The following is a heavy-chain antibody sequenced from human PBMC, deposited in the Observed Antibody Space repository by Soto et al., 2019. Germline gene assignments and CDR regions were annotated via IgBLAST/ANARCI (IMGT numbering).Heavy chain of an antibody. CDR2: IYYSRIA. CDR3: ALCNAATPNEIDS. D-gene: IGHD1-26*01. J-gene: IGHJ5*01. Sequence: TESLTWIGRDAATGRDYCIWTRQPTGKGLEWIGYIYYSRIAHYNPSLKSRVTISVNSSKHQFSLKLSFVTAADTAVYYFALCNAATPNEIDS. V-gene: IGHV4-59*06. CDR1: DAATGRDY.